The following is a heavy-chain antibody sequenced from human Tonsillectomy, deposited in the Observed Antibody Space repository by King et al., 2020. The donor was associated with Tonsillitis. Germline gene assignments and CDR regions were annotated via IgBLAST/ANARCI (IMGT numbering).Heavy chain of an antibody. Sequence: VQLVESGGDLIKPGGSLRLSCVVSGLTFRDAWMTWVRQAPGKGLEWVGRIKSNPAGGTTDFAAPVKGRFTISRDDSKSMVYLQMNSLKVEDTAVYYCVHIGDPRSWSLGSWGQGTLVTVSS. D-gene: IGHD6-13*01. CDR3: VHIGDPRSWSLGS. CDR1: GLTFRDAW. V-gene: IGHV3-15*01. CDR2: IKSNPAGGTT. J-gene: IGHJ1*01.